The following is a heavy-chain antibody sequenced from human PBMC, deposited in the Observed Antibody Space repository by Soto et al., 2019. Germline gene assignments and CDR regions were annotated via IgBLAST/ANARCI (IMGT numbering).Heavy chain of an antibody. CDR1: GGTFSSYA. J-gene: IGHJ4*02. D-gene: IGHD5-12*01. CDR2: IVPIVDTS. Sequence: QVQLVQSGAEVRQPASSVKVSCKTSGGTFSSYAISWVRQAPGQGLEWMGGIVPIVDTSTYAQKFQGRVTITADESTSTAYMELSSQRSDDTAIYYCVRVVAIPGYPDHWGQGTLVTVSS. V-gene: IGHV1-69*12. CDR3: VRVVAIPGYPDH.